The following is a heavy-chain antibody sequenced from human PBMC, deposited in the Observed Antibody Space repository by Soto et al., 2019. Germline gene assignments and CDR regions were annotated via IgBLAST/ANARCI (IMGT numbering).Heavy chain of an antibody. CDR3: ARAPYSTSSFFFDH. D-gene: IGHD6-6*01. CDR1: GYSFTAFH. J-gene: IGHJ4*02. Sequence: ASVKVSCNASGYSFTAFHMHWVRQAPGLGLQWMGIINPNLGHSNTAQRFQGRVAMTWDTSTSTVYMELSSLTSDDTAVYYCARAPYSTSSFFFDHWGQGTPVTVSS. V-gene: IGHV1-46*01. CDR2: INPNLGHS.